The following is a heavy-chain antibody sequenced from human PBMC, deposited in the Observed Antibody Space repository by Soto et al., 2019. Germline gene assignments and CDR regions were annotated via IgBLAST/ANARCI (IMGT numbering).Heavy chain of an antibody. CDR3: ARSVVVTAIFDD. D-gene: IGHD2-21*02. CDR2: IYSGGST. Sequence: GGSLRLSCAASGVTVSSNYMSWVRQAPGKGLEWVSVIYSGGSTYYADSVKGRFTISRDNSKNTLYLQMNSLRAEDTAVYYCARSVVVTAIFDDWGQGTLVTVSS. CDR1: GVTVSSNY. V-gene: IGHV3-66*01. J-gene: IGHJ4*02.